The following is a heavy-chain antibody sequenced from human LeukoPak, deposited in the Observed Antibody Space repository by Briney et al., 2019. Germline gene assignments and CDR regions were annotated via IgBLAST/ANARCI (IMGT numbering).Heavy chain of an antibody. J-gene: IGHJ4*02. CDR1: GGSISSYY. CDR3: ARVAYNYAGWSYRFPLYFDE. D-gene: IGHD3-16*02. Sequence: SETLSLTCTVSGGSISSYYWSWIRQPPGKGLEGIGYIYYSGSTNYNPSLKSRVTISVDTSKNQLSLQLSSVTAADTAVYYCARVAYNYAGWSYRFPLYFDEWGQGTLLTVSS. CDR2: IYYSGST. V-gene: IGHV4-59*01.